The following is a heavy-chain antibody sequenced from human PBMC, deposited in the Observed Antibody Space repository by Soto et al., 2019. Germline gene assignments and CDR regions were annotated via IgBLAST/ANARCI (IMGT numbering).Heavy chain of an antibody. CDR3: ARQVAAPRGPGMDV. D-gene: IGHD6-19*01. J-gene: IGHJ6*04. CDR2: IYYSGRT. V-gene: IGHV4-39*01. CDR1: GGSISSSSYY. Sequence: QLQLQESGPGLVKPSETLSLTCTVSGGSISSSSYYWGWIRQPPGKGREGIGSIYYSGRTYYNPSLKVRVTISVDTSKNQFSLKLSSVTAADTAVYYCARQVAAPRGPGMDVWGKGTTVTVSS.